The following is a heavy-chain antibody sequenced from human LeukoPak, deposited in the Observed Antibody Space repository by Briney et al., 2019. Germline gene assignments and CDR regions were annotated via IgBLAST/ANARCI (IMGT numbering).Heavy chain of an antibody. V-gene: IGHV4-61*01. J-gene: IGHJ4*02. CDR2: IYYSAST. D-gene: IGHD5-18*01. CDR3: ARGSRGYSYG. CDR1: GGSVSSGSYY. Sequence: SETLSLACTVSGGSVSSGSYYWSWIRQPPGKGLEWIGYIYYSASTNYNPSLKSRVTISVDTSNNQFSLKLSSVTAADTAVYYCARGSRGYSYGWGQGTLVTVSS.